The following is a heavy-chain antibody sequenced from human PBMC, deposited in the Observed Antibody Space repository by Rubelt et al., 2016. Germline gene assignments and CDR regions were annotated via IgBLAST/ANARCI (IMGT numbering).Heavy chain of an antibody. V-gene: IGHV3-30*02. CDR3: ARESRYYYDSSGRFWAFDI. CDR2: IRYDGSNK. Sequence: VQLVESGGGVVQPGGSLRLSCAASGFTFSSYGMHWVRQAPGKGLEWVAFIRYDGSNKYYADSVKGRFTISRDNSKNTLYLQMNSLRAEDTAVYYCARESRYYYDSSGRFWAFDIWGQGTMVTVSS. CDR1: GFTFSSYG. J-gene: IGHJ3*02. D-gene: IGHD3-22*01.